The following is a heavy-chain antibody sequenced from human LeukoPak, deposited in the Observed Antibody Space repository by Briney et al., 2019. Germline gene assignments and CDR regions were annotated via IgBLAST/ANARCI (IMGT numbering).Heavy chain of an antibody. Sequence: GGSLRLSCAASGFTFSSYGLSWVRQAPGKGLEWVSAISASGGSTYYADSVKGRFTISRDNSKNTLYLQMNSLRAEDTAVYYCAKITDYYDSRDIWGQGTMVTVSS. D-gene: IGHD3-22*01. V-gene: IGHV3-23*01. CDR1: GFTFSSYG. CDR2: ISASGGST. CDR3: AKITDYYDSRDI. J-gene: IGHJ3*02.